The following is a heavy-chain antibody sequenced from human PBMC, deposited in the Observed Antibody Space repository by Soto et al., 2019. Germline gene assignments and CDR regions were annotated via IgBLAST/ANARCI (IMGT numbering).Heavy chain of an antibody. CDR3: AKEQLEGSIDY. D-gene: IGHD6-6*01. V-gene: IGHV3-9*01. J-gene: IGHJ4*02. CDR1: GVTFDDYA. CDR2: ITWNSGSI. Sequence: GGAIRLSCAASGVTFDDYAMHWVRQAPGKGLEWVSSITWNSGSIGYADSVKGRFTISRDNAKNSLYLQMNSLRAEDTALYYCAKEQLEGSIDYWGQGTLVTVSS.